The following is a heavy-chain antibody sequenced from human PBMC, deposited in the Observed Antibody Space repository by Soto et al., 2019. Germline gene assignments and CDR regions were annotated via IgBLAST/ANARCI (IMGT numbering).Heavy chain of an antibody. CDR1: GFTFSSYA. CDR3: AKQAWSGSTSDYYYYMDV. CDR2: ISGGATDT. Sequence: GGSLRLSCAAPGFTFSSYAMSWVRQAPGKGLEWVSAISGGATDTYYADSVKGRFTISRDNPKNMLYLQMNSLRAEDMAVYYCAKQAWSGSTSDYYYYMDVWGKGTTVTVSS. D-gene: IGHD1-7*01. V-gene: IGHV3-23*01. J-gene: IGHJ6*03.